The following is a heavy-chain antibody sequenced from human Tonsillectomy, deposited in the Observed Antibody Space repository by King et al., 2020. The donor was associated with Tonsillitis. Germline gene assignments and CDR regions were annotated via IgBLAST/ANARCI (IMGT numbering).Heavy chain of an antibody. J-gene: IGHJ3*02. D-gene: IGHD3-16*02. CDR3: VKDQQFYDYVWGSYRKAAFDI. V-gene: IGHV3-64D*06. Sequence: VQLVESGGGLVQPGGSLRLSCSASGFTFNSYAMHWVRQAPGKGLEYVSAISSDGGSTYYADSVKGRFTISRDNSKNTLYLQMSSLRAEDTAVYYCVKDQQFYDYVWGSYRKAAFDIWGQGTMVTVSS. CDR2: ISSDGGST. CDR1: GFTFNSYA.